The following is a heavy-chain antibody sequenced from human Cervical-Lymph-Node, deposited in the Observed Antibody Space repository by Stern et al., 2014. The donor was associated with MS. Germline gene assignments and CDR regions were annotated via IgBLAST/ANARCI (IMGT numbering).Heavy chain of an antibody. Sequence: MQLVESGAEVKKPGSSVRVSCKSSGGTFSNYAFSWVRQAPGQGLEWMGMFVPMFGIANYAQKFQGRVTITADESTTTAYLELHSLTSEDTAIFYCARDLAINTGYYFDHWGQGTLVSVSS. CDR2: FVPMFGIA. CDR1: GGTFSNYA. D-gene: IGHD5-12*01. V-gene: IGHV1-69*18. CDR3: ARDLAINTGYYFDH. J-gene: IGHJ4*02.